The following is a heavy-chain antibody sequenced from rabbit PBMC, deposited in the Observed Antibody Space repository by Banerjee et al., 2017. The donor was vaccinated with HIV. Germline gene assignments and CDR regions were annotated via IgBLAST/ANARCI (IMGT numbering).Heavy chain of an antibody. Sequence: QSLEESGGGLVKPGGTLTLTCKASGIDFSNNCVMCWVRQAPGKGLEWIGCIYISTGSIRFASWAIGRFTNSKASSTTVTLQKTSLTAADTATYFCARGYTAKRWFLDLWGPGTLVTVS. J-gene: IGHJ4*01. CDR2: IYISTGSI. CDR3: ARGYTAKRWFLDL. CDR1: GIDFSNNCV. D-gene: IGHD3-1*01. V-gene: IGHV1S40*01.